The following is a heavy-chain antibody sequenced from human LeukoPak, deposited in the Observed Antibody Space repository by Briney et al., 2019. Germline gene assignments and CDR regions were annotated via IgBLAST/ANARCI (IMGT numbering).Heavy chain of an antibody. CDR1: GGSFSGYY. D-gene: IGHD3-10*01. CDR3: ARGQWFRAF. V-gene: IGHV4-34*01. J-gene: IGHJ4*02. CDR2: IHYSGSV. Sequence: PSETLSLTCAVYGGSFSGYYWTWIRQPPGKGPEWIGEIHYSGSVTYNPSLETRVTISVDTSKNQFSLRINSVTAADTAVYYCARGQWFRAFWSRGTPVTVSS.